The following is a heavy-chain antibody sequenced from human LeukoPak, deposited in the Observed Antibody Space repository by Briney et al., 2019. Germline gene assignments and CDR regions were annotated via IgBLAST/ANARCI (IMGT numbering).Heavy chain of an antibody. CDR2: INPNSDGT. Sequence: GSSVKVSCKASGYTFTGYYMHWVRQAPGQGLEWMGLINPNSDGTNYAQKFQGRVTMTRDTSISTAYMALSRMRCDDKAVYYCARGELMTTVTSEGYYYYYMDVWGKGTTVTVSS. D-gene: IGHD4-17*01. CDR1: GYTFTGYY. J-gene: IGHJ6*03. V-gene: IGHV1-2*02. CDR3: ARGELMTTVTSEGYYYYYMDV.